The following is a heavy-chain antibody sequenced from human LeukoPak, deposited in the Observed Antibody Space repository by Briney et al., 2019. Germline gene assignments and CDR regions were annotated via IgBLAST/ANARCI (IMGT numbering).Heavy chain of an antibody. V-gene: IGHV4-61*01. CDR3: ARAAYSGSYHSDY. CDR2: IYYSGST. CDR1: GGSFNSGSYY. Sequence: SETLSLTCTVSGGSFNSGSYYWNWIRQPPGKGLEWIGYIYYSGSTNYNPSLKSRVTISVDTSKNQFSPKLSSVTAADTAVYYCARAAYSGSYHSDYWGQGTLVTVSS. D-gene: IGHD1-26*01. J-gene: IGHJ4*02.